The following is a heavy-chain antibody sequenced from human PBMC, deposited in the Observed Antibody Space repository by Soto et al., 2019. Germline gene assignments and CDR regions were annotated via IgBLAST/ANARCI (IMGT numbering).Heavy chain of an antibody. CDR1: GGSISSSSYY. Sequence: QLQLQESGPGLVKPSETLSLTCTVSGGSISSSSYYWGWIRQPPGKGLEWIGSIYYSGSTYYNPSLKSRVTISVDTSKNQFSLKLSSVTAADTAVYYCARQNELVNLNWYFDLWGRGTLVTVSS. D-gene: IGHD6-13*01. CDR3: ARQNELVNLNWYFDL. V-gene: IGHV4-39*01. J-gene: IGHJ2*01. CDR2: IYYSGST.